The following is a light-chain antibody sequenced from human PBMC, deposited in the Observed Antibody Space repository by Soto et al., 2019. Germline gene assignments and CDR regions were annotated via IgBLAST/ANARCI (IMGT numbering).Light chain of an antibody. CDR1: SSDVGSHNL. V-gene: IGLV2-23*02. CDR3: CSYGGSRAV. Sequence: QSALTQPASVSGSPGQSITISCTGTSSDVGSHNLVSWYQQHPGQAPKLMIYEVSKRPLGVSARFSASKSGNTASLTISGXXAXXXADYYCCSYGGSRAVFGGGTQLTV. J-gene: IGLJ7*01. CDR2: EVS.